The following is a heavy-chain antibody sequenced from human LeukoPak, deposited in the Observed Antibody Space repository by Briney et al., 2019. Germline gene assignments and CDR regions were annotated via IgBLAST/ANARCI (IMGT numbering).Heavy chain of an antibody. CDR3: ARGGPYYDYVWESYRDYFDY. Sequence: GGSLRLSCAASGFTFSSYWMHWVRQAPGKGLVWVSRINSDGSSTSYADSVKGRFTISRDNAKNTLYLQMNSLRAEDTAVYYCARGGPYYDYVWESYRDYFDYWGQGTLVTVSS. CDR1: GFTFSSYW. CDR2: INSDGSST. J-gene: IGHJ4*02. V-gene: IGHV3-74*01. D-gene: IGHD3-16*02.